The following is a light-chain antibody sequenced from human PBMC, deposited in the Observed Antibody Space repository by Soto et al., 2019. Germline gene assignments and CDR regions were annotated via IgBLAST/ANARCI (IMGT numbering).Light chain of an antibody. CDR2: DAS. CDR1: QSVKNNY. J-gene: IGKJ4*01. Sequence: EIVLKQSPDTLSLSPGERATLSCRASQSVKNNYLAWYQQKPGQPPRFLIYDASSRATGIPDRFSGSGSGTDFTLTISRLEPEDFAVYYCQQYGSTHLTFGGGTNVDIK. CDR3: QQYGSTHLT. V-gene: IGKV3-20*01.